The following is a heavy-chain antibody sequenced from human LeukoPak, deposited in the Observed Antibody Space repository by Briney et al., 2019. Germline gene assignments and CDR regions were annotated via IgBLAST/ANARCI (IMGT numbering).Heavy chain of an antibody. CDR1: GGSISSYY. J-gene: IGHJ4*02. Sequence: SETLSLTCTASGGSISSYYWSWIRQPAGKGLEWIGRIYTSGSTYYNPSLKSRVTISVDTSKNQFSLKLSSVTAADTAVYYCARESHDSSGYYPFDYWGQGTLVTVSS. CDR3: ARESHDSSGYYPFDY. D-gene: IGHD3-22*01. CDR2: IYTSGST. V-gene: IGHV4-4*07.